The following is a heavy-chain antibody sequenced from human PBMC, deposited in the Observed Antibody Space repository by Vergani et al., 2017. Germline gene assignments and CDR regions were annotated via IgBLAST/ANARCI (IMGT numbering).Heavy chain of an antibody. CDR2: ISAYNGNT. V-gene: IGHV1-18*01. D-gene: IGHD2-15*01. CDR1: GGTFSSYG. J-gene: IGHJ6*03. Sequence: QVQLVQSGAEVKKPGSSVKVSCKASGGTFSSYGISWVRQAPGQGLEWMGWISAYNGNTNYAQKLQGRVTMTTDTSTSTAYMELRSLRSDDTAVYYCARGGLVVVAADYYYYYYMDVWGKGTTVTVSS. CDR3: ARGGLVVVAADYYYYYYMDV.